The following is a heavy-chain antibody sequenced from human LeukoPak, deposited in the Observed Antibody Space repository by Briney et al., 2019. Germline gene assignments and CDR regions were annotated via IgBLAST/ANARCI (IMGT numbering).Heavy chain of an antibody. J-gene: IGHJ3*02. CDR2: IIPIFGTA. CDR1: GGTFSSYA. D-gene: IGHD1-26*01. CDR3: ARERIVGTIGAFDI. V-gene: IGHV1-69*13. Sequence: SVKVSCKASGGTFSSYAISWVRQAPGQGLEWMGGIIPIFGTANYAQKFQGRVTITADESTSTAYMELSSLRSEDTAVYYCARERIVGTIGAFDIWGQGTMVTVPS.